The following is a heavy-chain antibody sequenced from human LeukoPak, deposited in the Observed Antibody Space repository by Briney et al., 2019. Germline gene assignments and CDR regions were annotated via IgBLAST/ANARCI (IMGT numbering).Heavy chain of an antibody. V-gene: IGHV1-69*06. J-gene: IGHJ4*02. CDR1: GGTFSSYA. CDR2: IIPIFGTA. Sequence: SVKVSCKASGGTFSSYAISWVRQAPGQGLEWMGGIIPIFGTANYAQKFQGRVTITADKSTSTAYMEPSSLRSEDTAVYYCARGGYSYGSFDYWGQGTLVTVSS. D-gene: IGHD5-18*01. CDR3: ARGGYSYGSFDY.